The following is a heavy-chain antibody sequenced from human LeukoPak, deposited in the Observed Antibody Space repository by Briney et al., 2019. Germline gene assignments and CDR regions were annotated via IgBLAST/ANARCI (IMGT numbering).Heavy chain of an antibody. D-gene: IGHD2-2*01. CDR3: ARSSSTYYYYGMDV. CDR1: GYTFTSYD. J-gene: IGHJ6*02. CDR2: MNPNSGNT. V-gene: IGHV1-8*01. Sequence: ASVKVSCKASGYTFTSYDINWVRQATGQGLEWMGWMNPNSGNTGYARKFQGRVTMTRNTSISTAYMELSSLRSEDTAVYYCARSSSTYYYYGMDVWGQGTTVTVSS.